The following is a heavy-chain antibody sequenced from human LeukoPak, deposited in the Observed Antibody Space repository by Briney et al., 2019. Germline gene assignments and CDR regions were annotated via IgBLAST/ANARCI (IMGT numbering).Heavy chain of an antibody. Sequence: PSETLSLTCTVSGGSISSYYWSWIRQPPGKGLEWIGYIYYSGSTNYNPSLKSRVTISVDTSKNQFSLKLSSVTAADTAVYYCARGVYSGYSYDFDYWGQGTLVTVSS. CDR1: GGSISSYY. V-gene: IGHV4-59*01. CDR2: IYYSGST. D-gene: IGHD5-12*01. CDR3: ARGVYSGYSYDFDY. J-gene: IGHJ4*02.